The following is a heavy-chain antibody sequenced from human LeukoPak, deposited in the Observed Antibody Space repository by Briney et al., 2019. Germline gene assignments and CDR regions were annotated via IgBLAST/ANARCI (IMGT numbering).Heavy chain of an antibody. V-gene: IGHV3-43*02. Sequence: GGSLRLSCAASGFTFDDYAMHWVRQAPGKGLEWVSLISGDGGSTYYADSVKGRFTISRDNSKNSLYLQMNSLRTEDTALYYCAKGLYYYDSSGYREGFIDYWGQGTLATVSS. CDR3: AKGLYYYDSSGYREGFIDY. J-gene: IGHJ4*02. D-gene: IGHD3-22*01. CDR2: ISGDGGST. CDR1: GFTFDDYA.